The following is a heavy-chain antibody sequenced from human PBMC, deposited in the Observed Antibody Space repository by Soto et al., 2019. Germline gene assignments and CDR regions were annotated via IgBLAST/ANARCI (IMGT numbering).Heavy chain of an antibody. CDR3: ARGLGRSGWYWPWDAFDI. Sequence: EVQLVESGGGLVQPGGSLRLCCAVSGFTFSDYWMSWVRLAPGKGLEWVANIKQDGNEKYYVDSVKGRFTICRDNDKNSLYLQLNSLRAEDTAVYYCARGLGRSGWYWPWDAFDIWGQGTMLTASS. CDR1: GFTFSDYW. J-gene: IGHJ3*02. V-gene: IGHV3-7*01. D-gene: IGHD6-19*01. CDR2: IKQDGNEK.